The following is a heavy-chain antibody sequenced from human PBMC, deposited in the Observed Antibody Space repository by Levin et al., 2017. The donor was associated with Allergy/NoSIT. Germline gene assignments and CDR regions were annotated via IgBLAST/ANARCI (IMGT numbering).Heavy chain of an antibody. CDR1: GFTFSNHG. Sequence: GGSLRLSCAASGFTFSNHGMHWVRQAPGKGLEWVAVIWFDGSNTYYADSVKGRFTISRDNSKNTLYLQMNSLRGEDTAVYYCARGSGPNYNHFDYWGQGTLVSVPS. D-gene: IGHD1-14*01. V-gene: IGHV3-33*01. J-gene: IGHJ4*02. CDR2: IWFDGSNT. CDR3: ARGSGPNYNHFDY.